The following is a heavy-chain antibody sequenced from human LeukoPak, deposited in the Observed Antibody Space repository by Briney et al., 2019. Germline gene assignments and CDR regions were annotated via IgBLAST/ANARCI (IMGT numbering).Heavy chain of an antibody. CDR3: ARDPRYSSGWYVNYMDV. CDR2: ISSSSSYI. V-gene: IGHV3-21*01. J-gene: IGHJ6*03. CDR1: GFTFSSYS. Sequence: GGSLRLSCAASGFTFSSYSMYWVRQAPGKGLEWVSSISSSSSYIYYADSVKGRFTISRDNAKNSLYLQMNSLRAEDTAVYYCARDPRYSSGWYVNYMDVWGKGTTVTVSS. D-gene: IGHD6-19*01.